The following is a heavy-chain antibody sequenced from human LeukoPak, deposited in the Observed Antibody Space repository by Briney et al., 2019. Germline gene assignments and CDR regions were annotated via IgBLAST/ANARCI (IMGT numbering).Heavy chain of an antibody. V-gene: IGHV3-15*01. CDR1: GFTFSNAW. D-gene: IGHD1-26*01. CDR3: AKASAIGWSYSGSDY. CDR2: IKSKTDGGTT. Sequence: GGSLRLSCAASGFTFSNAWMSWVRQAPGKGLEWVGRIKSKTDGGTTDYAAPVKGRFTISRDDSKNTLYLQMNSLRAEDTAVYYCAKASAIGWSYSGSDYWGQGTLVTVSS. J-gene: IGHJ4*02.